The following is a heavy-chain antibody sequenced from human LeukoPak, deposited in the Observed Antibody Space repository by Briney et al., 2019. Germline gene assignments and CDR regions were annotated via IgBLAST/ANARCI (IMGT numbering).Heavy chain of an antibody. CDR3: ARGRGSTSFKFDP. D-gene: IGHD2/OR15-2a*01. V-gene: IGHV1-2*04. J-gene: IGHJ5*02. CDR2: INPNSGGT. CDR1: GYTFTGYY. Sequence: ASVKVSCKASGYTFTGYYMHWVRQAPGQGLEWMGRINPNSGGTNYAQKFQGWVTMTRDTSISTAYMELSRLRSDDTAVYYCARGRGSTSFKFDPWGQGTLVTVSS.